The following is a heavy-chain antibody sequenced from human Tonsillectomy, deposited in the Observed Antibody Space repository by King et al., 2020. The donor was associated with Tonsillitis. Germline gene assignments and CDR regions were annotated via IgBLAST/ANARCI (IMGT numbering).Heavy chain of an antibody. V-gene: IGHV4-39*01. CDR3: AGCYGSFDY. CDR2: IYYSGST. CDR1: GDSISSSNYY. J-gene: IGHJ4*02. Sequence: QLQESGPGLVKPSETLSLTCTVSGDSISSSNYYWGWIRQPPGQGLEWIGTIYYSGSTYYNPSLKSRVTISVDTSKNQFSLRLRFVTAADTAVYYCAGCYGSFDYWGQGTLVTVSS. D-gene: IGHD3-16*01.